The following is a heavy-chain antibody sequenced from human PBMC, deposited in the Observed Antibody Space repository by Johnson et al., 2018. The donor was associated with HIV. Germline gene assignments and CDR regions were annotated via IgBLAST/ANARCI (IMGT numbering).Heavy chain of an antibody. Sequence: VQLVESGGGLKQPGGSLRLSCAASGFTFSSYDMHWVRQATGKGLEWVSTIGTAGDTYYPGSVKGRFTVSRDNSKNTLYLQMNSLRAEDTAVYYCARDEPYNLNAFDIWGQGTMVTVSS. CDR2: IGTAGDT. V-gene: IGHV3-13*01. CDR1: GFTFSSYD. D-gene: IGHD5-24*01. CDR3: ARDEPYNLNAFDI. J-gene: IGHJ3*02.